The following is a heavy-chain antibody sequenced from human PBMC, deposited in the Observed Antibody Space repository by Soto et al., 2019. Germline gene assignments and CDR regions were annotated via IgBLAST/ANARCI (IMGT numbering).Heavy chain of an antibody. J-gene: IGHJ3*02. CDR2: IYHSGST. V-gene: IGHV4-30-2*01. CDR1: GGSISSGGYS. D-gene: IGHD3-16*01. Sequence: QLQLQESGSGLVKPSQTLSLTCAVSGGSISSGGYSWSWIRQPPGKGLEWIGYIYHSGSTYYNPSRKSRVTISVDRSKNQFSLKLSTVTAADTDVYYCARVAWGVAFDIWGQGKMDTVSS. CDR3: ARVAWGVAFDI.